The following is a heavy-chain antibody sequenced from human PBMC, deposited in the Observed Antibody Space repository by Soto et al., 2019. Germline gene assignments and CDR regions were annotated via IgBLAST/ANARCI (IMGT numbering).Heavy chain of an antibody. Sequence: QLQLQESGPGLVKPSETLSLTCTVSGGSISSSSYYWGWIRQPPGKGLEWIGSIYYSGSTYYNPSLKSRVTISVDSSKNQFSLKLSSVTAADTAVYYCARHRLDYYGSGSYYNDPWYYYMDVWGKGTTVTVSS. V-gene: IGHV4-39*01. CDR3: ARHRLDYYGSGSYYNDPWYYYMDV. J-gene: IGHJ6*03. D-gene: IGHD3-10*01. CDR1: GGSISSSSYY. CDR2: IYYSGST.